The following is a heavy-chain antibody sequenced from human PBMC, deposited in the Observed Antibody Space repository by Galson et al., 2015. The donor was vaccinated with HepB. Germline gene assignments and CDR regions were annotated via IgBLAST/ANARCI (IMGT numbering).Heavy chain of an antibody. V-gene: IGHV1-3*01. D-gene: IGHD3-10*01. J-gene: IGHJ6*02. CDR2: INAGNGNT. Sequence: SVKVSCKASGYTFTSYAMHWVRQAPGQRLEWMGWINAGNGNTKYSQKFQGRVTITRDTSASTAYMELSSLRSEDTAVYYCARDTIWFGVKHYYYCGMDVWGQGTTVTVSS. CDR3: ARDTIWFGVKHYYYCGMDV. CDR1: GYTFTSYA.